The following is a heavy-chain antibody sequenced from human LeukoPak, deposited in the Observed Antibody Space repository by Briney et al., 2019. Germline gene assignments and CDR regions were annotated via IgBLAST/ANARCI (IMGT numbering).Heavy chain of an antibody. CDR3: ARDTSYGMDV. J-gene: IGHJ6*02. V-gene: IGHV3-74*01. CDR2: INGDGSST. CDR1: GFAFRTYW. Sequence: SGGSLRPSCAASGFAFRTYWMHWVRQAPGKGLVWVSRINGDGSSTNYADSVRGRFTISRDNAKNTLFLQMNSLRVEDTAEYYCARDTSYGMDVWGQGTTVTVSS. D-gene: IGHD3-16*01.